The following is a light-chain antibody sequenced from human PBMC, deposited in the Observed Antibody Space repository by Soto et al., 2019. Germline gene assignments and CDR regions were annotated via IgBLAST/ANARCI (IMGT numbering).Light chain of an antibody. CDR3: QQYNNWPPLT. CDR2: GAS. CDR1: QSVSSN. Sequence: IVVAQSRATLAGSRGERATLSCRACQSVSSNLAWYQQKPGQAPRLLIYGASTRATGIPARFSGSGSGTEFTLTISSLQSEDFAVYYCQQYNNWPPLTFGQGTRLEIK. V-gene: IGKV3-15*01. J-gene: IGKJ5*01.